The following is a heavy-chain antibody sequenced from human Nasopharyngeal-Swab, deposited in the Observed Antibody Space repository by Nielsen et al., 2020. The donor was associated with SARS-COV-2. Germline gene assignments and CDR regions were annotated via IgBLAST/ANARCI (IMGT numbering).Heavy chain of an antibody. CDR3: ARRARFDFWSGHGAFDI. Sequence: SETLSLTCTVSGGSISSSSYCWGWIRQPPGKGLEWIGSIYYSGSTYYNPSLKSRVTISVDTSKNQFSLKLSSVTAADTAVYYCARRARFDFWSGHGAFDIWGQGTMVTVSS. J-gene: IGHJ3*02. D-gene: IGHD3-3*01. CDR2: IYYSGST. CDR1: GGSISSSSYC. V-gene: IGHV4-39*07.